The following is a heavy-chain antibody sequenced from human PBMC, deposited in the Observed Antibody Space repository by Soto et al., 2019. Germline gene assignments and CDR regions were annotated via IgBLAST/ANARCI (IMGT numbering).Heavy chain of an antibody. J-gene: IGHJ6*02. CDR1: GFTFDDYG. CDR3: ARGIAEAATTQHYYCDGMEV. V-gene: IGHV3-20*04. Sequence: EVQLVESGGGVVRPGGSLRLSCAASGFTFDDYGMTWVRQAPGKGLEWVSGINWNGGSTGYADSVKGRFTISRDNAKNSLYLQMTSLRAGETAFYCCARGIAEAATTQHYYCDGMEVWGQGTTVTGSS. D-gene: IGHD6-13*01. CDR2: INWNGGST.